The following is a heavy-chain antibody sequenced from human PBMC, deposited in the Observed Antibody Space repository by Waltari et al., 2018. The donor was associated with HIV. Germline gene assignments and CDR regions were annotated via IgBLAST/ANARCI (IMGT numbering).Heavy chain of an antibody. CDR3: ARHDYYDSDGYLGDLGY. CDR1: GYSFTDSW. D-gene: IGHD3-22*01. CDR2: IYPGDSET. Sequence: EVPLVPSGAEGKKAGESLKISCDASGYSFTDSWIPWRRRRPGKGLEWIGFIYPGDSETRYSPSVHGQVTMSVDKSINTAYVQWRSLKASDTAMYYCARHDYYDSDGYLGDLGYWGQGTLVTCSS. V-gene: IGHV5-51*01. J-gene: IGHJ4*02.